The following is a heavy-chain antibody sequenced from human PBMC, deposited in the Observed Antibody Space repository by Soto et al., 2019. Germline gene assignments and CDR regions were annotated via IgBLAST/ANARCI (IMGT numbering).Heavy chain of an antibody. CDR2: IGGGDGKT. J-gene: IGHJ4*02. CDR1: GYSFTQYV. D-gene: IGHD2-8*01. CDR3: VRDYASTRGVHLDF. Sequence: QVQLVQSGTEVKKPGASVKVSCKSSGYSFTQYVIHWVRQAPGQRLEWMGWIGGGDGKTYYSQNFQGRVTITKDTSASTAYMELSSLISEDTAMYYCVRDYASTRGVHLDFWGQGNLVTVSS. V-gene: IGHV1-3*01.